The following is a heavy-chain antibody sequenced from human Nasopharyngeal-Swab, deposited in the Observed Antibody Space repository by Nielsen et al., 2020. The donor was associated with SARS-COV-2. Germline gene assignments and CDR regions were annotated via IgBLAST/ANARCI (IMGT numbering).Heavy chain of an antibody. CDR2: IWYDGSNK. CDR3: ARGSLTTGYGDYSYFQH. D-gene: IGHD4-17*01. Sequence: WIRQPPGKGLEWVAVIWYDGSNKYYADSVKGRFTISRDNSKNTLYLQMNSLRAEDTAVYYCARGSLTTGYGDYSYFQHWGQGTLVTVSS. V-gene: IGHV3-33*01. J-gene: IGHJ1*01.